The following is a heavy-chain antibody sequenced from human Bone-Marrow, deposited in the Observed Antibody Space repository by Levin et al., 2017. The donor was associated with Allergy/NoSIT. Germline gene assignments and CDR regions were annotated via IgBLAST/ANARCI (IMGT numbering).Heavy chain of an antibody. D-gene: IGHD4-23*01. CDR3: TKGATVETTPPSGY. CDR2: ISRDSGSI. J-gene: IGHJ4*02. V-gene: IGHV3-9*01. Sequence: GGSLRLSCAASGFTFGDYAMHWVRQAPGKGLEWVSGISRDSGSIAYADSVKGRFTISRDNAKNSLYMQMNGLRTEDSALYFCTKGATVETTPPSGYWGQGALVTVSS. CDR1: GFTFGDYA.